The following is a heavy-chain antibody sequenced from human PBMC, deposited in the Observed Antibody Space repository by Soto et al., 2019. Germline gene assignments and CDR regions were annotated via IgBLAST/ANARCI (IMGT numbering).Heavy chain of an antibody. CDR3: AKATSATCTGSICYSFDY. Sequence: VHLLESGGGLVQPGGSLRLSCVASGFTFSSYAMSWVRQAPGQRLEWVATFSGGRDTTWHADSVKGRFTVSRDSSKNTLSLEINSLRPEDTALYFCAKATSATCTGSICYSFDYWGQGTLVTVSS. J-gene: IGHJ4*02. D-gene: IGHD2-21*01. V-gene: IGHV3-23*01. CDR1: GFTFSSYA. CDR2: FSGGRDTT.